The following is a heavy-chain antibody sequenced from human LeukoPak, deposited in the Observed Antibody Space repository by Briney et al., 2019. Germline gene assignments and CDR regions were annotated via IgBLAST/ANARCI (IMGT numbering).Heavy chain of an antibody. CDR3: ARRFDRNGRGAFDH. J-gene: IGHJ4*02. CDR2: IAYSGST. Sequence: SSETLSLTCTVSGGSISTTTYYWGYIRQPPGKGLEWIGSIAYSGSTYYNPSLRSRVSISIDTSENHLSLKLSAVTAADTAVYYCARRFDRNGRGAFDHWGQGSLVTVSS. V-gene: IGHV4-39*01. D-gene: IGHD3-22*01. CDR1: GGSISTTTYY.